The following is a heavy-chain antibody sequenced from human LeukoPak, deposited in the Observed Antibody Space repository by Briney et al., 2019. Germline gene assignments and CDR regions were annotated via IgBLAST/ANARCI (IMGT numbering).Heavy chain of an antibody. CDR2: IYYSGST. Sequence: SETLSLTCPVPGGPISSSSYYWGWIRQPPGKGLGWIGGIYYSGSTYYNPSLKSRVTISVDTSKNQFSLKLSSVTAADTAVYYCARLRIVGATSSWYFDLWGRGTLVTVSS. D-gene: IGHD1-26*01. CDR3: ARLRIVGATSSWYFDL. V-gene: IGHV4-39*01. CDR1: GGPISSSSYY. J-gene: IGHJ2*01.